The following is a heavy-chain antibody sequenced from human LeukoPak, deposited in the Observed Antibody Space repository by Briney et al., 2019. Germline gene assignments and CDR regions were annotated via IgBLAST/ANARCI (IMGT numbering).Heavy chain of an antibody. D-gene: IGHD3-22*01. J-gene: IGHJ3*01. Sequence: SEPLSLSCTVSGGSVGSSSPYWGWIRQPPGRGLEWIGSISYTTSTHYNPSLKSRVTISVDTSKNQFSLKLSSVTAADTAVYWCARARLADYYDSSGSRYDAFDFWGQGTMVTVSS. CDR1: GGSVGSSSPY. CDR2: ISYTTST. CDR3: ARARLADYYDSSGSRYDAFDF. V-gene: IGHV4-39*07.